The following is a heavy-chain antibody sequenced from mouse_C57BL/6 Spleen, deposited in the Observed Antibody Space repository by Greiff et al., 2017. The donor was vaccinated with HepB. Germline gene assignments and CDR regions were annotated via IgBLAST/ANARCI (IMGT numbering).Heavy chain of an antibody. CDR3: ARYDYDGGYYFDY. CDR1: GFTFSDYG. Sequence: EVKLEESGGGLVKPGGSLKLSCAASGFTFSDYGMHWVRQAPEKGLEWVAYISSGSSTIYYADTVKGRFTISRDNAKNTLFLQMTSLRSEDTAMYYCARYDYDGGYYFDYWGQGTTLTVSS. CDR2: ISSGSSTI. D-gene: IGHD2-4*01. V-gene: IGHV5-17*01. J-gene: IGHJ2*01.